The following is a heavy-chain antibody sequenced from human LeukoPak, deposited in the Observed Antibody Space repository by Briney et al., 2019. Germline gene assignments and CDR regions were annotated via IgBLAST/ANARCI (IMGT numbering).Heavy chain of an antibody. CDR1: GFTFSSYS. Sequence: GGSLRLSCAASGFTFSSYSMNWVRQAPGKGLEWVSYISSSSSTIYYADSVKGRFTISRDNAKNSLYLQMNSLRAEDTAVYYCARAGWNWGFDYWGQGTLVTVSS. D-gene: IGHD7-27*01. V-gene: IGHV3-48*01. CDR3: ARAGWNWGFDY. J-gene: IGHJ4*02. CDR2: ISSSSSTI.